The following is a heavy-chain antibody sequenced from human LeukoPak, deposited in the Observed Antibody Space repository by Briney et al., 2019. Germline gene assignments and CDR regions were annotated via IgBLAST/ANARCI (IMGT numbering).Heavy chain of an antibody. Sequence: EASVKVSCKASGYIFMNFGMGWVRQAPGQGLEWLGWISAHNGDTNYAQKFRGRVTMTTDTSTSTAYMEVRSLTSDDTAIYYCARSGDGNWFDPWGQGTLVIVSS. CDR3: ARSGDGNWFDP. V-gene: IGHV1-18*01. CDR2: ISAHNGDT. CDR1: GYIFMNFG. J-gene: IGHJ5*02.